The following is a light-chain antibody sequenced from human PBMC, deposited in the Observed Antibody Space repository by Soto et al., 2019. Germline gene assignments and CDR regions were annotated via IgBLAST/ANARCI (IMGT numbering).Light chain of an antibody. CDR1: SSDIGSYNL. J-gene: IGLJ2*01. CDR3: SLYAGSDILVV. CDR2: EGS. Sequence: QSALTQPGSVSGSPGQSITISCSGTSSDIGSYNLVSWYQQHPGKAPKLIIFEGSRLPSGVSSRFSGSKSGNTASLTISGLRAEDEADYFCSLYAGSDILVVFGGGTKLTVL. V-gene: IGLV2-23*01.